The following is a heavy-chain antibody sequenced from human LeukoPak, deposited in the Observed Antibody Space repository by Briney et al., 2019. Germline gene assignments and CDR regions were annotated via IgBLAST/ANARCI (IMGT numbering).Heavy chain of an antibody. CDR3: ARDGGDYYGSGNSNWFDP. V-gene: IGHV1-18*01. CDR2: ISAYNGNT. Sequence: ASVKVSCKASGYTFTSYGISWVRQAPGQGLEWMGWISAYNGNTNYAQKLQGRVAMTTDTSTSTAYMELRSLRSDDTAVYYCARDGGDYYGSGNSNWFDPWGQGTLATVSS. D-gene: IGHD3-10*01. J-gene: IGHJ5*02. CDR1: GYTFTSYG.